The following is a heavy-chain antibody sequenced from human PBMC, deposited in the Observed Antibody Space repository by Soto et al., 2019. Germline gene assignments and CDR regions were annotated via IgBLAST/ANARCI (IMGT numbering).Heavy chain of an antibody. CDR3: ARNMDTPMDDYYYYGMDV. V-gene: IGHV3-30-3*01. J-gene: IGHJ6*02. Sequence: GGSLRLSCAASGFSFSSHAMHWVRQAPGKGLEWLAVISYDGGNKYYAESVKGRFFVSRDNSKNTLFLQVNSLRDEDTAVYYCARNMDTPMDDYYYYGMDVWGQGTTVTVSS. D-gene: IGHD5-18*01. CDR1: GFSFSSHA. CDR2: ISYDGGNK.